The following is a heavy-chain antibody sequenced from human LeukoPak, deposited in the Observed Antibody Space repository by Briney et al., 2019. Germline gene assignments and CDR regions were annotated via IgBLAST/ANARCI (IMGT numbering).Heavy chain of an antibody. Sequence: SETLSLTCTVSGGFISSSSYYWSWIRQPAGKGLEWIGRIYTSGSTNYNPSLKSRVTMSVDTSKNQFSLKLSSVTAADTAVYYCARGYSSSWYRNYYMDVWGKGTTVTISS. V-gene: IGHV4-61*02. J-gene: IGHJ6*03. CDR2: IYTSGST. CDR1: GGFISSSSYY. CDR3: ARGYSSSWYRNYYMDV. D-gene: IGHD6-13*01.